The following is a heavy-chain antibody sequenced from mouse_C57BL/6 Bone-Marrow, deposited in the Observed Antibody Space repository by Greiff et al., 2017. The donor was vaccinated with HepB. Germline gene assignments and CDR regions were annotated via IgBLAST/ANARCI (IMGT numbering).Heavy chain of an antibody. CDR1: GYTFTDYE. CDR2: IDPETGGT. V-gene: IGHV1-15*01. Sequence: QVQLKESGAELVRPGASVTLSCKASGYTFTDYEMHWVKQTPVHGLEWIGAIDPETGGTAYNQKFKGKAILTADKSSSTAYMELRSLTSEDSAVYYCTRTGTVVWGQGTTLTVSS. CDR3: TRTGTVV. D-gene: IGHD1-1*01. J-gene: IGHJ2*01.